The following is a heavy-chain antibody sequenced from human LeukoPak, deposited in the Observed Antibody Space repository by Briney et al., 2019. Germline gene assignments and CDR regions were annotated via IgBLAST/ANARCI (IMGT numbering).Heavy chain of an antibody. D-gene: IGHD6-13*01. CDR1: GFTFSSYE. J-gene: IGHJ4*02. CDR2: ISSSGSTI. V-gene: IGHV3-48*03. Sequence: GGSLRLSCAASGFTFSSYEMNWVRQAPGKGLEWVSYISSSGSTIYYADSVKGRFTISSDNAKNSLYLQMNSLRAEDTAVYYCARGAIAAAFGLFDYWGQGTLVTVSS. CDR3: ARGAIAAAFGLFDY.